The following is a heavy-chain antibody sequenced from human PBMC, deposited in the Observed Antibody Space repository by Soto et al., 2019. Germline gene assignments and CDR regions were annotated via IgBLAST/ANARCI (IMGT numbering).Heavy chain of an antibody. D-gene: IGHD3-3*01. J-gene: IGHJ4*02. Sequence: GGSLRLSCAVSGFTFSSHWMHWVRQAPGKGLVWVSRINSDGSSTNYADSVKGRFTISRDNAKNTLYLQMNSLGADDTAVYYCARDSSPYYDFWSGFYTYFDYWGQGALVTSPQ. CDR3: ARDSSPYYDFWSGFYTYFDY. V-gene: IGHV3-74*01. CDR2: INSDGSST. CDR1: GFTFSSHW.